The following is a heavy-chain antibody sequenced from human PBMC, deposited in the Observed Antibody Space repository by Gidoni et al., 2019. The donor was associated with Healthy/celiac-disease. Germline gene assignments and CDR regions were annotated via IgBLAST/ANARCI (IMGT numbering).Heavy chain of an antibody. Sequence: EVQLVQSGADVKKPGESLKISCKGSGHRFTSYVLGWVRQMPGNGLEWMWIIYPGDSYTRSSPSFQGQLTISADKSISTAYLQWSSLMASDTAMSYCAGHIDCSGSLYYYYGMDVWGQGTTVTVSS. CDR1: GHRFTSYV. V-gene: IGHV5-51*01. CDR2: IYPGDSYT. CDR3: AGHIDCSGSLYYYYGMDV. D-gene: IGHD2-15*01. J-gene: IGHJ6*02.